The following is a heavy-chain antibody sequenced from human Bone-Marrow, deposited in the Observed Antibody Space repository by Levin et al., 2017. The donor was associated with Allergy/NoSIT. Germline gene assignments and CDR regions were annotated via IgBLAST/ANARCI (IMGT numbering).Heavy chain of an antibody. J-gene: IGHJ4*02. D-gene: IGHD6-13*01. Sequence: GGSLRLSCKGSGYIFTTYWISWVRQLPGKGLEWMGRIDPTDSYTNYSPSFEGHVTISADKSISTAYLQWSSLKASDTAMYYCARLSSPLGIAAAGTPDYWGQGTLVTVSS. CDR3: ARLSSPLGIAAAGTPDY. V-gene: IGHV5-10-1*01. CDR1: GYIFTTYW. CDR2: IDPTDSYT.